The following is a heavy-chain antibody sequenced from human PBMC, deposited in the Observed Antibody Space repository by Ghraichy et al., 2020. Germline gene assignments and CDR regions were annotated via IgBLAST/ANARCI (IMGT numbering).Heavy chain of an antibody. CDR1: GFTFSSYG. J-gene: IGHJ3*02. CDR2: ISDSGGST. D-gene: IGHD6-19*01. V-gene: IGHV3-23*01. Sequence: GGSLRLSCAASGFTFSSYGMHWVRQAPGKGLEWVSTISDSGGSTYYPDSVKGRFTISRDNSKNTLYLQINSLRAEDTAIYYCAKRPSRAVAGAFDIWGQGTMVTVSS. CDR3: AKRPSRAVAGAFDI.